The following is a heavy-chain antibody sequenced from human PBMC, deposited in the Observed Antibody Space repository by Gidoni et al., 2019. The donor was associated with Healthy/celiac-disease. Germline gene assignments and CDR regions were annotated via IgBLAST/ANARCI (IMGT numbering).Heavy chain of an antibody. CDR3: AREGYSYGIGLDI. V-gene: IGHV1-46*01. J-gene: IGHJ3*02. CDR2: INTSGGST. Sequence: QVQLVQSGAEVKKPGASVKVSCKASGYTFTGYYMHWVRQAPGQRLEWMGIINTSGGSTSYEQKFQGRVTMTRDTSTSTVYMELSSLRAEDTAVYYCAREGYSYGIGLDIWGQGTMVTVSS. CDR1: GYTFTGYY. D-gene: IGHD5-18*01.